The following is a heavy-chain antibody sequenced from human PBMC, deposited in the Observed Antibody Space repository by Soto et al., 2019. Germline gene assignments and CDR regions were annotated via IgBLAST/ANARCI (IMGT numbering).Heavy chain of an antibody. CDR2: IIPIFGTA. Sequence: ASVKVSCKASGGTFSSYAISWVRQAPGQGLEWMGGIIPIFGTANYAQKFQGRVTITADESTSTAYMELSSLRSEDTAVYYCARADARGYSYGYSYYFDYWGQGALVTVSS. D-gene: IGHD5-18*01. J-gene: IGHJ4*02. CDR3: ARADARGYSYGYSYYFDY. CDR1: GGTFSSYA. V-gene: IGHV1-69*13.